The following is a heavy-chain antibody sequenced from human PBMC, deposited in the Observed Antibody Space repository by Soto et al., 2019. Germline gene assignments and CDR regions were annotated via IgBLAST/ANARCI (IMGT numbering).Heavy chain of an antibody. Sequence: SETPFLTCTFPSDSISSYYWTWIRQPGGKGLEWIGRISTSGSTNHNPSLKGRVTMSVDTSKKQVSLNLTSVTAADTAVYYCARENILLAASGKRDFDYWGQGTLVTVSS. CDR2: ISTSGST. CDR1: SDSISSYY. V-gene: IGHV4-4*07. J-gene: IGHJ4*02. CDR3: ARENILLAASGKRDFDY. D-gene: IGHD6-13*01.